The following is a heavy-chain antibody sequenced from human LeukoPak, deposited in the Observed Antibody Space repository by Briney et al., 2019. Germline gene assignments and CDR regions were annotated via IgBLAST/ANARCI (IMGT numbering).Heavy chain of an antibody. CDR2: ISGSGGTT. V-gene: IGHV3-23*01. Sequence: GGSLRLSCAASGFTFSSYSMNWVRQAPGKGLEWVSAISGSGGTTYYADSVKGRFTISRDSSKNTLYLQMNSLRAEDTAIYYCARDGVPYSSSPYYFDYWGQGTLVTVSS. CDR3: ARDGVPYSSSPYYFDY. D-gene: IGHD6-13*01. J-gene: IGHJ4*02. CDR1: GFTFSSYS.